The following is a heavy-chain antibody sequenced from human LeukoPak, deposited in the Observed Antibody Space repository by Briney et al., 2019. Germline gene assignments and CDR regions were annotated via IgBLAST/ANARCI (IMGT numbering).Heavy chain of an antibody. CDR3: ARGIAAAGRNWFDP. Sequence: ASVKVSFKASGGTFSSYAISWVRQAPGQGLEWMGRIIPILGIANYAQKFQGRVTITADKSTSTAYMELSSLRSEDTAVYYCARGIAAAGRNWFDPWGQGTLVTVSS. CDR2: IIPILGIA. CDR1: GGTFSSYA. V-gene: IGHV1-69*04. J-gene: IGHJ5*02. D-gene: IGHD6-13*01.